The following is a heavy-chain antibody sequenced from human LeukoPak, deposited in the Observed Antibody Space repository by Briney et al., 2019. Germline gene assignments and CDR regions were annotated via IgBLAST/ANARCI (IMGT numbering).Heavy chain of an antibody. J-gene: IGHJ4*02. D-gene: IGHD3-22*01. CDR2: IIPIFGTA. CDR3: ARGIGRYYDSSGYYYYFDY. V-gene: IGHV1-69*01. Sequence: SVKVSCKASGDTFSSYAISWVRQAPGQGLEWMGGIIPIFGTANYAQKFQGRVTITADESTSTAYMELSSLRSEDTAVYYCARGIGRYYDSSGYYYYFDYWGQGTLVTVSS. CDR1: GDTFSSYA.